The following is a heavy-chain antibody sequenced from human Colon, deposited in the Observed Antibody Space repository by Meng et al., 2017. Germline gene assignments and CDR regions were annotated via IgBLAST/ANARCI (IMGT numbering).Heavy chain of an antibody. CDR2: IWFDGSNK. V-gene: IGHV3-33*01. Sequence: QLQLVESGGAVVQPGRSLRLSWVASGFSFSTYGMHWVRQAPGKGLEWVAIIWFDGSNKYYGDSVKGRFTISRDNSKNTLYLQMNSLRVEDTAVYYCARGATPENFDYWGQGTLVTVSS. CDR1: GFSFSTYG. CDR3: ARGATPENFDY. J-gene: IGHJ4*02.